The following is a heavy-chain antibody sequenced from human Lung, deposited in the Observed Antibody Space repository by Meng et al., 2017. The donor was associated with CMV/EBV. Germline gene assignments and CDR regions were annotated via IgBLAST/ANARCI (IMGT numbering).Heavy chain of an antibody. Sequence: SXTXSLXCAVYGGSFSGYYWSWIRQPPGKGLEWIGEINHSGSTNYNPSLKSRVTISVYTSKNQFSLKLSSVTAADTAVYYCARMVVAPLVFDYWGQGTLVTFSS. CDR3: ARMVVAPLVFDY. J-gene: IGHJ4*02. D-gene: IGHD2-15*01. CDR1: GGSFSGYY. V-gene: IGHV4-34*01. CDR2: INHSGST.